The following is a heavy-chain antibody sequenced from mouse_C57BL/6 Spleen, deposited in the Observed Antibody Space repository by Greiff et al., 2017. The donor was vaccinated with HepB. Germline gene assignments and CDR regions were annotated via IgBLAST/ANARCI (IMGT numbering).Heavy chain of an antibody. CDR1: GFNIKDYY. CDR3: TTWEGYDQGPFAY. J-gene: IGHJ3*01. Sequence: EVQLQQSGAELVRSGASVKLSCTASGFNIKDYYMHWVKQRPEQGLEWIGRIDPEDGDTEYAPKFQGKATMTADTSSNTAYLQLSSLTSEDTAVYYCTTWEGYDQGPFAYWGQGTLVTVSA. CDR2: IDPEDGDT. D-gene: IGHD2-2*01. V-gene: IGHV14-1*01.